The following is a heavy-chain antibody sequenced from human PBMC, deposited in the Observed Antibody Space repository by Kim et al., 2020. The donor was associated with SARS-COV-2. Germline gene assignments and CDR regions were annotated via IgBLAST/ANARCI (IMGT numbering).Heavy chain of an antibody. J-gene: IGHJ4*02. Sequence: GESLKISCKGSGYTFTNFWITWVRQLPGKGLEWMGRIDPSNSYTKYSPSFQGHVTISSDKSISTAYLQWGSLKASDTAIYYCARHESLLVSTEPFDYWGQGTLVTVSS. CDR3: ARHESLLVSTEPFDY. D-gene: IGHD5-12*01. CDR1: GYTFTNFW. V-gene: IGHV5-10-1*01. CDR2: IDPSNSYT.